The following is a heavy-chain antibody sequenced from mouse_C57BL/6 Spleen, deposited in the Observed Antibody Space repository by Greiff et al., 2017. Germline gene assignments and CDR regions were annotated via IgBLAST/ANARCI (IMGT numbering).Heavy chain of an antibody. CDR3: ARDPFYYAMDY. V-gene: IGHV1-82*01. J-gene: IGHJ4*01. CDR1: GYAFSSSW. CDR2: IYPGDGDT. Sequence: VQLQQSGPELVKPGASVKISCKASGYAFSSSWMNWVKQRPGKGLEWIGRIYPGDGDTNYNGKFKGKATLTAYKSSSTAYMQLSSLTSEDSAVYFCARDPFYYAMDYWGQGTSVTVSS.